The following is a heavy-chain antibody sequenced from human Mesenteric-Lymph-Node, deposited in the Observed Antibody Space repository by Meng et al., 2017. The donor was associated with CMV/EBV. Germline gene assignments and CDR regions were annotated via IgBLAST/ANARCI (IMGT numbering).Heavy chain of an antibody. J-gene: IGHJ4*02. V-gene: IGHV1-2*02. D-gene: IGHD6-13*01. CDR2: INPNSGGT. CDR1: GYTFTDYY. Sequence: ASVQVSCKASGYTFTDYYMHWVRQAPGQGLEWMGWINPNSGGTNYAQKFQGRVTMTRDTSISPAYMELSRLRSDDTAVYYCARDRYSSSWYYFDYWGQGTLVTVSS. CDR3: ARDRYSSSWYYFDY.